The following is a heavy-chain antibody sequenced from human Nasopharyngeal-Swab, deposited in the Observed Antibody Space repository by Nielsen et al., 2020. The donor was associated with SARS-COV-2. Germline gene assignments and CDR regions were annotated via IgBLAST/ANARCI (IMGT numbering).Heavy chain of an antibody. CDR3: ARREWLQFGY. Sequence: SETLSLTFGVSGGSISSSTWWSCVRQPPGKGLEWIGEIYRSGSTTYHPSLKSRVPIPVDKSTNQFSLQLTSVTAADTAVYYCARREWLQFGYWGPGTLVTVSS. CDR2: IYRSGST. J-gene: IGHJ4*02. D-gene: IGHD5-24*01. CDR1: GGSISSSTW. V-gene: IGHV4-4*02.